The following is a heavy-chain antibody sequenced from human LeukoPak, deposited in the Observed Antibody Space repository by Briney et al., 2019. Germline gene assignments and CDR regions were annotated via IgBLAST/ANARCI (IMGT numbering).Heavy chain of an antibody. CDR2: MNPNSGNT. CDR1: GYTFTSYD. J-gene: IGHJ4*02. V-gene: IGHV1-8*01. D-gene: IGHD6-13*01. CDR3: ARGVVAAGTCRY. Sequence: ASVKVSCKASGYTFTSYDINWVRQATGQGLEWMGWMNPNSGNTGYAQKFQGRVTMTRNTSISTAYMELSSLRSEDTAVYYCARGVVAAGTCRYWGQGTLVTVSS.